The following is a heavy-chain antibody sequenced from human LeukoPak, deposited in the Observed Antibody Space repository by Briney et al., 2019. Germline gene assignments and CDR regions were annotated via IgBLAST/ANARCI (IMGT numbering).Heavy chain of an antibody. Sequence: SETLSLTCTVSGFSISSGGYDWRWLRQHPGKGLEWIGYIYYSGSTYYNPSLKSRVTISVDTSKNQFSLKLSSVTAADTAVYYCARARIPSGYDSGPYYFDYWGQGTLVTVSS. J-gene: IGHJ4*02. CDR1: GFSISSGGYD. CDR2: IYYSGST. V-gene: IGHV4-31*03. CDR3: ARARIPSGYDSGPYYFDY. D-gene: IGHD5-12*01.